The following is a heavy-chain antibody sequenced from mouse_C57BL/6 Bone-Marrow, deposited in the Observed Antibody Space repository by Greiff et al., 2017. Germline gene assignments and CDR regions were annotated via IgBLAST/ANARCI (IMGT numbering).Heavy chain of an antibody. CDR2: INPNNGGT. Sequence: EVQLQQSGPELVKPGASVKISCKASGYTFTDYYMNWVKQSPGQSLEWIGDINPNNGGTSYNQKFKGKATLTVDKSSSTAYMELRSLTSEDSAVYYCARGVYYGYQFAYWGQGTLVTVSA. CDR3: ARGVYYGYQFAY. D-gene: IGHD2-2*01. V-gene: IGHV1-26*01. J-gene: IGHJ3*01. CDR1: GYTFTDYY.